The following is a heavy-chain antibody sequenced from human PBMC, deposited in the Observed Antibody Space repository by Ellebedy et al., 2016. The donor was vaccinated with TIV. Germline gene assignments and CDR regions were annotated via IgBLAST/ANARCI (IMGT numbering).Heavy chain of an antibody. V-gene: IGHV4-39*01. CDR3: ATARRDPLYYGVDV. Sequence: MPSETLSLTCTVSGGSISSRTRYWGWFRQTPAKGLEWIGTVYFTGTTYYNPSLSSRITISADTSNNQFSLKLTSVTAADTAVYYCATARRDPLYYGVDVWGRGTTVTVSS. CDR2: VYFTGTT. J-gene: IGHJ6*02. CDR1: GGSISSRTRY. D-gene: IGHD6-13*01.